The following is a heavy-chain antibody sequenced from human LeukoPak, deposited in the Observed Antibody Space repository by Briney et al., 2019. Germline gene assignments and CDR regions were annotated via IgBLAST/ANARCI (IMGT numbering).Heavy chain of an antibody. CDR3: ARWAYGQQLENRFDP. J-gene: IGHJ5*02. CDR1: GGTFSSYA. V-gene: IGHV1-69*05. CDR2: IIPIFGTP. Sequence: SVKVSCKASGGTFSSYAISWVRQAPGQGLEWMGGIIPIFGTPKYAQKFQGRGTITTDESTSTAYMELSSLRSEDTAVYYCARWAYGQQLENRFDPWGQGTLVTVSS. D-gene: IGHD6-13*01.